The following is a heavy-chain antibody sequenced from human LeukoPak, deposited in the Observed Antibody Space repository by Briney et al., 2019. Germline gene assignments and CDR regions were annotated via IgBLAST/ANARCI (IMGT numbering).Heavy chain of an antibody. CDR3: ARGGHSYGADLDY. V-gene: IGHV3-7*01. CDR2: IKQDGSEK. CDR1: GFTFSSYW. Sequence: GGSLRLSCAASGFTFSSYWMSWVRQAPGKGLEWVANIKQDGSEKYYVDSVKGRFTISRDNAKNSLYLQMNSLRAEDTAVYYCARGGHSYGADLDYWGQGTLVTVSS. J-gene: IGHJ4*02. D-gene: IGHD5-18*01.